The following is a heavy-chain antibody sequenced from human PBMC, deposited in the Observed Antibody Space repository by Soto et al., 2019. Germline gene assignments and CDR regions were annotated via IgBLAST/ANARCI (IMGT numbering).Heavy chain of an antibody. D-gene: IGHD1-26*01. J-gene: IGHJ3*02. CDR2: IIPILGSA. V-gene: IGHV1-69*01. CDR1: VGTFSSYA. CDR3: AYRERVDAVDI. Sequence: QVQLVQSGAEVKKPGSSVKVSCKASVGTFSSYAISWVRQAPGQGLEWMGGIIPILGSANYAQKFQDRVTITADESTTTTYMELSSLRSEDAAVDYCAYRERVDAVDIWGQWTMVTVSS.